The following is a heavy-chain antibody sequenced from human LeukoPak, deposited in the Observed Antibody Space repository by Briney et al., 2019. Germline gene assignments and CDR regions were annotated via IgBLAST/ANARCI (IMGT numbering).Heavy chain of an antibody. CDR3: ARTTYHYDSSGYYGVDY. D-gene: IGHD3-22*01. V-gene: IGHV1-69*13. Sequence: ASVKVSCKASGGTFSSYAISWVRQAPGQGLEWMGGIIPIFGTANYAQKFQGRVTITADESTSTAYMKLSSLRSEDTAVYYCARTTYHYDSSGYYGVDYWGQGTLVTVSS. CDR2: IIPIFGTA. CDR1: GGTFSSYA. J-gene: IGHJ4*02.